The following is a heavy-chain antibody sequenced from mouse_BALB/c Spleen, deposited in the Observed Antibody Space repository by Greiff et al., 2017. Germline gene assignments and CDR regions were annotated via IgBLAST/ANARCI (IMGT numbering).Heavy chain of an antibody. V-gene: IGHV2-9*02. CDR1: GFSLTSYG. D-gene: IGHD1-1*01. CDR3: ARDHYGSSYAWFAY. J-gene: IGHJ3*01. CDR2: IWAGGST. Sequence: VQLQQSGPGLVAPSQSLSITCTVSGFSLTSYGVHWVRQPPGKGLEWLGVIWAGGSTNYNSALMSRLSISKDNSKSQVFLKMNSLQTDDTAMYYCARDHYGSSYAWFAYWGQGTLVTVSA.